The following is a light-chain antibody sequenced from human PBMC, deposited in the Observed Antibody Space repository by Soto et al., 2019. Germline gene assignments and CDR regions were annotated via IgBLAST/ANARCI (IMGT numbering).Light chain of an antibody. V-gene: IGKV3-11*01. CDR3: QQRSNWLMYT. CDR2: DAS. J-gene: IGKJ2*01. Sequence: EIVLTQSPATLSLSPGERATLSCRASQSVSSYLAWYQQKPGQAPRLLIYDASNRATGIPARFSGSGSGTDFTLTISSLEPEDFAVYYCQQRSNWLMYTFGQGTKLDIK. CDR1: QSVSSY.